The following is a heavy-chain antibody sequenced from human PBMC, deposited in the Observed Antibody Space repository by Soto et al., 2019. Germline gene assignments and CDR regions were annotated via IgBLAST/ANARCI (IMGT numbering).Heavy chain of an antibody. V-gene: IGHV4-31*03. CDR1: GGSISSGGYY. J-gene: IGHJ4*02. Sequence: PSEPLSLTCTVSGGSISSGGYYWSWIRQHPGKGLEWIGYIYYSGSTYYNPSLKSRVTISVDTSKNQFSLKLSSVTAADTAVYYCARAPFNYFDYWGQGTLVTVSS. CDR2: IYYSGST. CDR3: ARAPFNYFDY.